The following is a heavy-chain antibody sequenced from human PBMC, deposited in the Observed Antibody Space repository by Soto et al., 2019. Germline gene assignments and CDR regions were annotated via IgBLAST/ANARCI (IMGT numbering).Heavy chain of an antibody. CDR1: GYTFTSYD. D-gene: IGHD1-26*01. J-gene: IGHJ5*02. Sequence: QVQLVQSGAEVKKPGASVKVSYKASGYTFTSYDINWVRQATGQGLEWMGWMNPNSGNTGYAQKFQGRVTMTRNTSISTAYMGLSSLRSEDTAVYYGARGSVYSGSYYEYWFAPWGQGTLVTVSS. V-gene: IGHV1-8*01. CDR2: MNPNSGNT. CDR3: ARGSVYSGSYYEYWFAP.